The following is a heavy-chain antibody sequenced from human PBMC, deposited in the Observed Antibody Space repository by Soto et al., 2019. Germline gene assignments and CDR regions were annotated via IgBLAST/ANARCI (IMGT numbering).Heavy chain of an antibody. V-gene: IGHV4-4*02. CDR3: ARHVAVPGTRGLDY. CDR2: TYHSGTT. Sequence: QVQLQESGPGLVKPSGTLSLTCAVSGGSVSSGNWWSWVRQPPGKGLEWIGETYHSGTTNYNPSRKSRVTISLDKSKNQISLNLRSVTAADTAVYYCARHVAVPGTRGLDYWGQGTLVTVSS. D-gene: IGHD6-19*01. J-gene: IGHJ4*02. CDR1: GGSVSSGNW.